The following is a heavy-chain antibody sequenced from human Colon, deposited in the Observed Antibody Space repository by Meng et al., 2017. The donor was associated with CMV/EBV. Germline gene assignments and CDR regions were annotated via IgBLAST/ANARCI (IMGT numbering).Heavy chain of an antibody. D-gene: IGHD3-10*01. CDR1: GASITSYY. V-gene: IGHV4-4*07. CDR2: VYISGNT. J-gene: IGHJ4*02. CDR3: ARDSNLSGLAY. Sequence: QVRRREPGPVLVKPSEPLSLTCTVSGASITSYYWSWIWQPAGKGLEWIGRVYISGNTNYNPSLKSRVTMSIDTSKNQLSLNIRSVTAADTAVYYCARDSNLSGLAYWGQGTLVTVSS.